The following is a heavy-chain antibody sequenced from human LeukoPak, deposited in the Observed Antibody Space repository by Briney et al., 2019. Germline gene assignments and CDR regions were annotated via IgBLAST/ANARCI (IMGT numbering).Heavy chain of an antibody. CDR3: ARGYSYGCEADY. CDR1: GYTFTSYD. V-gene: IGHV1-8*03. J-gene: IGHJ4*02. D-gene: IGHD5-18*01. Sequence: ASVKVSCKASGYTFTSYDINWVRQATGQGLEWMGWMNPNSGNTGYAQKFQGRGTITRNTSISTASMELSSLRSEDTAVYYCARGYSYGCEADYWGQGTLVTVSS. CDR2: MNPNSGNT.